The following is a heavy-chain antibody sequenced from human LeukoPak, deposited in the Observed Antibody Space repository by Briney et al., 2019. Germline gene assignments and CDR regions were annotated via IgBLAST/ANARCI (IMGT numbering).Heavy chain of an antibody. V-gene: IGHV4-59*01. CDR1: GGSISSYY. CDR2: IYYSGST. Sequence: SETLSLTCTVSGGSISSYYWGWIRQPPGKGLEWIGYIYYSGSTNYNPSLKSRVTISVDTSKKQFSLKLSSVTAADTAVYYCASGITFGGVIVPGVWGQGTLVTVSS. CDR3: ASGITFGGVIVPGV. D-gene: IGHD3-16*02. J-gene: IGHJ4*02.